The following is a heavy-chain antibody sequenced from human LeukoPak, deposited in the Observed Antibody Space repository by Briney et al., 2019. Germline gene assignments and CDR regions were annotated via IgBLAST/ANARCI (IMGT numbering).Heavy chain of an antibody. Sequence: PGGSLRLSCAASGFTFSSYGMHWVRQAPGKGLEWVAVIWYDGSNKYYADSVKGRFTISRDNSKNTLYLQVNSLRAEDTAVYYCARDYSSGSMDYWGQGTLVTVSS. V-gene: IGHV3-33*01. CDR3: ARDYSSGSMDY. J-gene: IGHJ4*02. D-gene: IGHD6-19*01. CDR2: IWYDGSNK. CDR1: GFTFSSYG.